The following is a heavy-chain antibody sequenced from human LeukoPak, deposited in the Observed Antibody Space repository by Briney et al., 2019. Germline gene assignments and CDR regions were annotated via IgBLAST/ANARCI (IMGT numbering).Heavy chain of an antibody. CDR2: TYYRYKWYN. V-gene: IGHV6-1*01. D-gene: IGHD3-9*01. Sequence: SQTLSLTCAISGDSVSSNSAAWNWIRQSPSRGLEWLGRTYYRYKWYNDYALSVKSRITINPDTSQNQFSLQLNSVTPEDTAVYYCARDGGIFLSGIDYWGQGTLVTVSS. J-gene: IGHJ4*02. CDR3: ARDGGIFLSGIDY. CDR1: GDSVSSNSAA.